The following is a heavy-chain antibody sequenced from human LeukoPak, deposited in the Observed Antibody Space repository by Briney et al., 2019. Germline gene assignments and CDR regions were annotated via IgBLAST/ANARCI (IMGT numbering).Heavy chain of an antibody. J-gene: IGHJ5*02. CDR2: INPNSGGT. D-gene: IGHD3-3*01. V-gene: IGHV1-2*02. Sequence: ASVKVSCKASGYTFTGYYMHWVRQAPGQGLEWMGWINPNSGGTNYAQKFQGRVTMTRDTSISTAYMELSRPRSDDTAVYYCARSITIFGVVIYWFDPWGQGTLVTVSS. CDR3: ARSITIFGVVIYWFDP. CDR1: GYTFTGYY.